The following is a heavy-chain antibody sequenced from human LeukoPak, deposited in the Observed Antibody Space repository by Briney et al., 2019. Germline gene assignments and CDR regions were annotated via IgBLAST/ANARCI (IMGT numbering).Heavy chain of an antibody. J-gene: IGHJ6*02. CDR3: ARDTYYYNSSTFYHYYYGMDV. Sequence: GGSLRLSCAASGFSFGSYGIHWVGQAPGKGLEWVSRIDRDGRTTKYADSVKGRFTISRDNAKNTVYLQMNSLRAEDTAVYYCARDTYYYNSSTFYHYYYGMDVWGQGTTVTVSS. CDR1: GFSFGSYG. D-gene: IGHD2/OR15-2a*01. V-gene: IGHV3-74*03. CDR2: IDRDGRTT.